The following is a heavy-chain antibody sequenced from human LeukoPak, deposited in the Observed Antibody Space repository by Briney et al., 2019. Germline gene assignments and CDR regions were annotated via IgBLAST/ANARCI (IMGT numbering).Heavy chain of an antibody. D-gene: IGHD3-22*01. V-gene: IGHV3-53*01. J-gene: IGHJ4*02. Sequence: GGSLRLSCAASGFTFSTNYMSWVRQAPGKGLEWVSVIYSGGSPYYADSVKGRFTISRDNSKNTLYLQMNGLRAEDTAVYYCARDLNYYDSSGYGHWGQGTLVTVSS. CDR2: IYSGGSP. CDR3: ARDLNYYDSSGYGH. CDR1: GFTFSTNY.